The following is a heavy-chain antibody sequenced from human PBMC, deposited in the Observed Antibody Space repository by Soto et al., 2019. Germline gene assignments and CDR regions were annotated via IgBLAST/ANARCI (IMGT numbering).Heavy chain of an antibody. CDR2: INHSGST. J-gene: IGHJ6*02. Sequence: SETLSLTCTVSGDSISSYSWSWIRQPPGKGLEWIGEINHSGSTNYNPSLKSRVTISVDTSKNQFSLKLSSVTAADTAVYYCARGRSYCSSTSCYRGHYYYGMDVWGQGTAVT. D-gene: IGHD2-2*02. CDR3: ARGRSYCSSTSCYRGHYYYGMDV. V-gene: IGHV4-34*01. CDR1: GDSISSYS.